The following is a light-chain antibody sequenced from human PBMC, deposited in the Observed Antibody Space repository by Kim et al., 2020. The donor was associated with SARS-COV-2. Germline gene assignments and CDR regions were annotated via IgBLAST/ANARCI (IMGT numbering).Light chain of an antibody. CDR2: EVS. CDR1: SSDVGGYNY. Sequence: QSVLTQPPSASGSPGQSVTISCTGTSSDVGGYNYVSWYQQHPGKAPQLMIYEVSKRPSGVPYRFSGSKSGNTASLTVSGLQAEDEADYYCSSYAGSNNVVFGGGTQLTVL. CDR3: SSYAGSNNVV. V-gene: IGLV2-8*01. J-gene: IGLJ2*01.